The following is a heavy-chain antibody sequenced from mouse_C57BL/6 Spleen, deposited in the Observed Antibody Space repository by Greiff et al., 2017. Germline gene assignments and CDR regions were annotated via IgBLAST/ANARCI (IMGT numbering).Heavy chain of an antibody. J-gene: IGHJ2*01. Sequence: VKLQESGAELARPGASVKMSCKASGYTFTSYTMHWVKQRPGQGLEWIGYINPSSGYTKYNQKFKDKATLTADKSSSTAYMQLSSLTSEDSAVYYCARDGSSYGDYIDYWGQGTTLTVSS. CDR1: GYTFTSYT. V-gene: IGHV1-4*01. CDR2: INPSSGYT. CDR3: ARDGSSYGDYIDY. D-gene: IGHD1-1*01.